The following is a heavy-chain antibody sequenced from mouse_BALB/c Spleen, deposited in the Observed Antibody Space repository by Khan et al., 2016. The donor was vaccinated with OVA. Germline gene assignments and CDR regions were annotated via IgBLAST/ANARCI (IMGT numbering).Heavy chain of an antibody. CDR2: INPSTDYT. CDR1: GYTFTNYW. V-gene: IGHV1-7*01. D-gene: IGHD1-1*01. CDR3: VNHGRSSSGVTY. Sequence: VQLQQSGAELAKPGASVKMSCKASGYTFTNYWMHWVKQRPGQGLEWIGYINPSTDYTEYNQKFKDKASLTADKSSSTAYMQLTSLTSEDSALYYCVNHGRSSSGVTYWGQGTLVTVAA. J-gene: IGHJ3*01.